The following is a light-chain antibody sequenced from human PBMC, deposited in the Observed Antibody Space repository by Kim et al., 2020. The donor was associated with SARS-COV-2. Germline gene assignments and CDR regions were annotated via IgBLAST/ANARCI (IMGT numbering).Light chain of an antibody. Sequence: QSALTQPPSASGSPGQSVTISCTGTSSDVGGYNYVSWYQQRPGKAPKVMIYEVTKRPSWVPDRFSGSKSGNTASLTVSGLQAEDEADYYCSSYAGYNIWVFGGGTQLTVL. V-gene: IGLV2-8*01. CDR2: EVT. CDR1: SSDVGGYNY. J-gene: IGLJ3*02. CDR3: SSYAGYNIWV.